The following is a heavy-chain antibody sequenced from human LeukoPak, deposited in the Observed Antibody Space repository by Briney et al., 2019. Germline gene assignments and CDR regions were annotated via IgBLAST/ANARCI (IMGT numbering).Heavy chain of an antibody. D-gene: IGHD6-19*01. CDR3: ARDLLSTAGYFDY. J-gene: IGHJ4*02. CDR2: IYYSGST. Sequence: KPSETLSLTCTVSGGSISSYYWSWIRQPPGKGLEWLGYIYYSGSTNYNPSLKSRVTISVDTSKNQFSLNLSSVTAADTAVYYCARDLLSTAGYFDYWGQGTLVTVSS. V-gene: IGHV4-59*01. CDR1: GGSISSYY.